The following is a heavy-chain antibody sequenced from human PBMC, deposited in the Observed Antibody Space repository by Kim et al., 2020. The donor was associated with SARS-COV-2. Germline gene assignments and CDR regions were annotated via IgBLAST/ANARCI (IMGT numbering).Heavy chain of an antibody. J-gene: IGHJ4*02. CDR1: GFTFRNFW. CDR3: ERTLPYSDFGN. V-gene: IGHV3-74*01. D-gene: IGHD3-9*01. Sequence: WGSLRLSCAASGFTFRNFWMHWVRQVPGKGLVWVSRINGDGSAITYADFVEGRFTISRDNAKNTVHLQMSSLRGEDTAVYYCERTLPYSDFGNWGQGTLVTVSS. CDR2: INGDGSAI.